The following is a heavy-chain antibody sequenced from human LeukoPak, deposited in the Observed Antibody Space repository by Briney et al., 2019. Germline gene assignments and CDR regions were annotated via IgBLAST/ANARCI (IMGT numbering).Heavy chain of an antibody. V-gene: IGHV3-30*03. CDR1: GFTFSSYG. CDR3: ATVPYGFHFDY. Sequence: GGSLRLSCAASGFTFSSYGMHWVRQAPGKGLEWVAVISYDGSNKYYADSVKGRFTISRDNSKNTLYLQMNSLRAEDTAVYYCATVPYGFHFDYWGQGTLVTVSS. D-gene: IGHD4-17*01. J-gene: IGHJ4*02. CDR2: ISYDGSNK.